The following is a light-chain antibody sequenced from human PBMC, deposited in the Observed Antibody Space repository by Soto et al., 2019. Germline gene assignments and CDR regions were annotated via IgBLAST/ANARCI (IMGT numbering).Light chain of an antibody. CDR2: GAS. CDR3: HQYGSSPPIT. J-gene: IGKJ5*01. V-gene: IGKV3-20*01. CDR1: QSVSSSY. Sequence: EIVLTQSPGTLSLSPGERATLSCRASQSVSSSYLAWYQQKPGQAPRLLIYGASIRATGIPDRFSGSGSGTDFTLTISRLEPDDFAVYYCHQYGSSPPITFGQGTRLEIK.